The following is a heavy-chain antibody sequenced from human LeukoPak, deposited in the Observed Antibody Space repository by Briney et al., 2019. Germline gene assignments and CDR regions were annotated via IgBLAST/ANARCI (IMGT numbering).Heavy chain of an antibody. CDR3: ATLPGGVTTPNPS. CDR2: VSTTGST. J-gene: IGHJ5*02. D-gene: IGHD4-17*01. Sequence: SQTLSLTCTVSGGSISSGRYYWSWIRQPAGKGLEWIGRVSTTGSTNYNPSLKSRVTISLDTSKNQFSLKLTSVTAADTAVYYCATLPGGVTTPNPSWGQGTLVTVSS. V-gene: IGHV4-61*02. CDR1: GGSISSGRYY.